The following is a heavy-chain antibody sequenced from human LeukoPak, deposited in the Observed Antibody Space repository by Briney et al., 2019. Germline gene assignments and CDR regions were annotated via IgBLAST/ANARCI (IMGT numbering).Heavy chain of an antibody. D-gene: IGHD5-24*01. CDR2: IYYSGTT. CDR1: GDSITSGDYY. V-gene: IGHV4-30-4*01. J-gene: IGHJ4*02. CDR3: ARERARDGYNPMGY. Sequence: SETLSLTCTVSGDSITSGDYYWSWVCQPPGKGLEWIGYIYYSGTTYYNPSLKSRVAISVDTSKNQFSLKLSSVTAADTAVYYCARERARDGYNPMGYWGQGTLVTVSS.